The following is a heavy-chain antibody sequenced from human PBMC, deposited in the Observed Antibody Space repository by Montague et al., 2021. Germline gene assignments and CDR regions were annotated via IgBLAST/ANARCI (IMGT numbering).Heavy chain of an antibody. V-gene: IGHV4-34*01. Sequence: SETLSLTCGVYGGPFSGYFWNWIRQPPGKGLEWVGEINHSGDANYNPSLESRVTMTVDTSKRQFSLRLTSLTAADTAIYYCARDTWFRENLSSLYYYGIDVWGQGTTVTVSS. CDR2: INHSGDA. CDR3: ARDTWFRENLSSLYYYGIDV. D-gene: IGHD3-10*01. CDR1: GGPFSGYF. J-gene: IGHJ6*02.